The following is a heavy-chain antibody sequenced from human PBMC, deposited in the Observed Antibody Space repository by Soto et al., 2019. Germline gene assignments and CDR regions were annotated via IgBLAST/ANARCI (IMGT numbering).Heavy chain of an antibody. D-gene: IGHD6-19*01. CDR2: LDHSGSP. V-gene: IGHV4-34*01. Sequence: SSETLSLTCAVSGGSFSGYYWSWIRQPPGKGLEWIGELDHSGSPNYNPSLNSRVTMSIDTSKSQFSLKLNSVTAADTAVYFCARAYRSGWYWFDPWGQGTLVTVSS. CDR3: ARAYRSGWYWFDP. J-gene: IGHJ5*02. CDR1: GGSFSGYY.